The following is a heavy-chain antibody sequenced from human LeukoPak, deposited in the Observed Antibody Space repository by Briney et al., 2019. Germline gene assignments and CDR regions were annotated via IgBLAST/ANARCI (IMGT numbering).Heavy chain of an antibody. Sequence: GGSLRLSCAASGFTFRTYNMNWVRQAPGKGLEWVSSISSSSSYIYYADSVKGRFIISRDNAKNSLYLQMNSLRAEDTAVYYCARDSHYYDSSGYYSFDYWGQGTLVTVSS. J-gene: IGHJ4*02. D-gene: IGHD3-22*01. CDR3: ARDSHYYDSSGYYSFDY. CDR2: ISSSSSYI. V-gene: IGHV3-21*01. CDR1: GFTFRTYN.